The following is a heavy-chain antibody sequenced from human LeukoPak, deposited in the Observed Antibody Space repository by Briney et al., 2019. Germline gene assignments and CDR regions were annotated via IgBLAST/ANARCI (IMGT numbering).Heavy chain of an antibody. CDR3: ARTWNPQKDYYGMDV. J-gene: IGHJ6*02. CDR1: GGTFNSYA. V-gene: IGHV1-69*04. Sequence: SVKVSCKASGGTFNSYAISWVRQAPGQGLEWMGRIIPILGIANYAQKFQGRVTITADKSTSTAYMELSSLRSEDTAVYYCARTWNPQKDYYGMDVWGQGTTVTVSS. CDR2: IIPILGIA. D-gene: IGHD1-1*01.